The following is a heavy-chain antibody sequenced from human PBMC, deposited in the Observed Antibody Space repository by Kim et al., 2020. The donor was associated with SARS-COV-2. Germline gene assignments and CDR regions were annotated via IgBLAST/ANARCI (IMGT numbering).Heavy chain of an antibody. V-gene: IGHV3-23*01. CDR1: GFTFSGYA. CDR2: ISGSGSAK. J-gene: IGHJ4*02. Sequence: GGSLRLSCAASGFTFSGYAMTWVRQAPGKGLEWVAAISGSGSAKYYADSAKGRFTISRDKSKNPLYLQMNSLRAEDAAVYYCARYLSYCVYRSSSPYCEYWGQGTLVTVSS. D-gene: IGHD6-6*01. CDR3: ARYLSYCVYRSSSPYCEY.